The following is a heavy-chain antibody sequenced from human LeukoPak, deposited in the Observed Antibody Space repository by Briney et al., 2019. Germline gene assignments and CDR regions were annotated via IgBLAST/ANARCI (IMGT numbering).Heavy chain of an antibody. D-gene: IGHD3-3*01. CDR3: ASGDYDLYDY. V-gene: IGHV3-21*01. CDR1: GFTFSSYS. Sequence: GGSLRLSCAASGFTFSSYSMNWVRQAPGKGLEWVSSISSSSSSIYYADSVKGRFTISRDNAKNSLYLQMNSLRAEDTAVYYCASGDYDLYDYWGQGTLVTVSS. CDR2: ISSSSSSI. J-gene: IGHJ4*02.